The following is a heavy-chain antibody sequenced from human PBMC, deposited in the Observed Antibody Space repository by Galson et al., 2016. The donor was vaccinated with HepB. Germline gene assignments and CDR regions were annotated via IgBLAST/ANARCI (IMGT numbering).Heavy chain of an antibody. CDR2: DSMDGRRK. CDR3: AKRHEYCPPVGCSVDY. D-gene: IGHD2/OR15-2a*01. Sequence: SLRLSCAASGFTFSNRGMHWVRQAPGKGLEWVAADSMDGRRKFYADSVKGRFTISRDNSKNMLFLQMNSLRGDHTAVHYCAKRHEYCPPVGCSVDYWGQGTLVSVSS. J-gene: IGHJ4*02. V-gene: IGHV3-30*18. CDR1: GFTFSNRG.